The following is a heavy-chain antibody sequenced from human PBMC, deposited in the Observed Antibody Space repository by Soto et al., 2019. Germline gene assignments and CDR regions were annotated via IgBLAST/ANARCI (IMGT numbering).Heavy chain of an antibody. Sequence: GGSLRLSCAASGFTFSSYGMHWVRQAPGKGLEWVAVISYDGSNKYYADSVKGRFTISRDNSKNTLYLQMNSRRAEDTAVYYWTKYPTLYYCFWSGYPKLYYYSGMDVWGQGTTVTVSS. D-gene: IGHD3-3*01. V-gene: IGHV3-30*18. J-gene: IGHJ6*02. CDR1: GFTFSSYG. CDR2: ISYDGSNK. CDR3: TKYPTLYYCFWSGYPKLYYYSGMDV.